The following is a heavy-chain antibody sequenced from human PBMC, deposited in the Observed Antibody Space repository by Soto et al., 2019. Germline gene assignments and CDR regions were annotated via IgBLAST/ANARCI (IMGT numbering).Heavy chain of an antibody. CDR3: ATRSPAFDY. J-gene: IGHJ4*02. CDR2: MYYSGST. CDR1: GGSISSGGYY. Sequence: SETLSLTCTVSGGSISSGGYYWSWIRQHPGKGLEWIGYMYYSGSTYYNPSLNIRVNLSVDTSKNQFSLKLISLRSEDTAVYYCATRSPAFDYWGQGTLVTVSS. V-gene: IGHV4-31*03.